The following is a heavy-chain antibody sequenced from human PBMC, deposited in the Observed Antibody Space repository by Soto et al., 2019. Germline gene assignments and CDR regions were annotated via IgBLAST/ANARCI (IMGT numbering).Heavy chain of an antibody. V-gene: IGHV4-34*01. D-gene: IGHD1-1*01. CDR3: ARGSTGTFDY. J-gene: IGHJ4*02. CDR1: GGSFSGYY. CDR2: INHSGST. Sequence: PSETLSLTCAVYGGSFSGYYWSWIRQPPGKGLEWIGEINHSGSTNYNPSLKSRVTISVDTSKNQFSLKLSSVTAADTAVYYCARGSTGTFDYWGQGTLVTFSS.